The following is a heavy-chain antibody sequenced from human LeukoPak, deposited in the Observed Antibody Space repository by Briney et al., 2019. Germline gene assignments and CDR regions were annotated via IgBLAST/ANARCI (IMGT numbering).Heavy chain of an antibody. CDR3: ARRGYYSGFYYFDY. Sequence: PSETLSLTCTVSGGSISSYYWSWIRQPPGKGLEWIGYIYYSGSTNYNPSLKSRVTISVDTSKNQFSLKLSSETAADTAVYYCARRGYYSGFYYFDYWGQGTLVTVSS. J-gene: IGHJ4*02. CDR1: GGSISSYY. CDR2: IYYSGST. V-gene: IGHV4-59*08. D-gene: IGHD6-19*01.